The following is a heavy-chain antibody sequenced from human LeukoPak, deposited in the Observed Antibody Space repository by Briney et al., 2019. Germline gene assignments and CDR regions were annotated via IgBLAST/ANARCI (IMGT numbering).Heavy chain of an antibody. CDR2: IHYSGST. Sequence: KPSETLSLTCAVYGGSFSGYYWSWIRQPPGKGLEWIGYIHYSGSTNYNPSLKSRVTISVDTSKNQFSLKLRSVTAADTAVYYRARAPGLGYCSGGSCFDYYYYYYMDVWGKGTTVTISS. V-gene: IGHV4-59*01. D-gene: IGHD2-15*01. CDR1: GGSFSGYY. CDR3: ARAPGLGYCSGGSCFDYYYYYYMDV. J-gene: IGHJ6*03.